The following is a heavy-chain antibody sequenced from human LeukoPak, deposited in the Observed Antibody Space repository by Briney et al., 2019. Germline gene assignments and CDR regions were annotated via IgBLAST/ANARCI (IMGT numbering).Heavy chain of an antibody. CDR1: GFTFNDYS. CDR2: ISGNSNYI. CDR3: ARDESGRRFDY. Sequence: NPGGSLILSCAASGFTFNDYSMNWVRQAPGKGLEWVSSISGNSNYIYYADSVKGRFTISRDNAKNSLYLHLNSLRGEDTAVYYCARDESGRRFDYWGQGTLVTVSS. D-gene: IGHD1-26*01. J-gene: IGHJ4*02. V-gene: IGHV3-21*01.